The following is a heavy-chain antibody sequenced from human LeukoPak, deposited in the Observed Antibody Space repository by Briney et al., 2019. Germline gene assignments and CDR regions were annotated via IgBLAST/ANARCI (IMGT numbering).Heavy chain of an antibody. J-gene: IGHJ6*04. CDR3: TSGTTYYDILTGYSQYYYGMDV. V-gene: IGHV3-49*04. CDR1: GFTFGDYA. D-gene: IGHD3-9*01. Sequence: GGSLRHSCTASGFTFGDYAMSWVRQAPGQGLEWVGFIRSKAYGGTTEYAASVKGRFTISRDDSKSIAYLQMNSLKTEDTAVYYCTSGTTYYDILTGYSQYYYGMDVWGKGTTVTVSS. CDR2: IRSKAYGGTT.